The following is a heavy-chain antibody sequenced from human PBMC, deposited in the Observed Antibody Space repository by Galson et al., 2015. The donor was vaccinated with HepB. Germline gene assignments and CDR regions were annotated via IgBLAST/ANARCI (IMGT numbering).Heavy chain of an antibody. CDR3: ARDPREYGYSLPLGFDP. Sequence: SLRLSCAASGFTFSSYAMHWVRQAPGKGLEWVAVISYDGSNKYYADSVKGRFTISRDNSKNTLYLQMNSLRAEDTAVYYCARDPREYGYSLPLGFDPWGQGTLVTVSS. V-gene: IGHV3-30*04. CDR1: GFTFSSYA. D-gene: IGHD5-18*01. J-gene: IGHJ5*02. CDR2: ISYDGSNK.